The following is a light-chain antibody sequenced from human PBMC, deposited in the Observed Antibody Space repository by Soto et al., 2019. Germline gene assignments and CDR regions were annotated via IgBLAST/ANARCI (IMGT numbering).Light chain of an antibody. CDR3: SSYTSSSTLYV. V-gene: IGLV2-14*01. J-gene: IGLJ1*01. CDR2: DVS. Sequence: QSALTQPASVSGSPGQSITIFCTGTSSDVGGYNYVSWYQQHPGKAPKLMIYDVSNRPSGVSNRFSGSKSGNTASLTISGLQAEDEADYYCSSYTSSSTLYVFGTGTKLTVL. CDR1: SSDVGGYNY.